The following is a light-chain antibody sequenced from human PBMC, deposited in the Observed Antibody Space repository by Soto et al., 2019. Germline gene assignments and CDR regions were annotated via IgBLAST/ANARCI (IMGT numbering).Light chain of an antibody. CDR1: QSVGTN. J-gene: IGKJ4*01. V-gene: IGKV3-15*01. CDR2: GAS. CDR3: QQNNNWPLT. Sequence: EIAMTQSPATLSVSPGERATLSCRASQSVGTNLAWYQQKPGQAPRLLISGASTRATGVPARFSGSGSGTDFALIIGSLQSEDSAVYFCQQNNNWPLTFGGGTKVDIK.